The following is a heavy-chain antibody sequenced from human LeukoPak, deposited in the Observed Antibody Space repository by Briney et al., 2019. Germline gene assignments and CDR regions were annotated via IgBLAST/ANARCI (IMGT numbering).Heavy chain of an antibody. Sequence: SETLSLTCAVSGGSISSGGYSWSWIRQPPGKGLEWIGYIYHSGSTNYNPSLKSRVTITVDRSKNQFSLKLSSVTAADTAVYYCASDSSGYYSLSAFDIWGQGTMVTVSS. D-gene: IGHD3-22*01. V-gene: IGHV4-30-2*01. CDR1: GGSISSGGYS. CDR3: ASDSSGYYSLSAFDI. CDR2: IYHSGST. J-gene: IGHJ3*02.